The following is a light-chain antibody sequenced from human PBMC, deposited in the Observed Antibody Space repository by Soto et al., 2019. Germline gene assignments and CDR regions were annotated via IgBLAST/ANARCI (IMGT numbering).Light chain of an antibody. V-gene: IGKV3-11*01. CDR1: QSVSAGY. CDR2: DAS. J-gene: IGKJ5*01. Sequence: EIVLTQSPATLSLSPGERATLSCRASQSVSAGYFAWYQQRPGQAPRLLIYDASNRAAGVPIRFSGSGSGTEFTLTITSLQSDDFAVYYCQQYNQWSPITFGQGTRLEI. CDR3: QQYNQWSPIT.